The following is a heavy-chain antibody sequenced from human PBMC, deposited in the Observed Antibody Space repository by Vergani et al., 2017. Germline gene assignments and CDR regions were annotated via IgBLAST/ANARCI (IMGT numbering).Heavy chain of an antibody. CDR1: GGSISSYY. D-gene: IGHD6-13*01. CDR2: IYYSGST. J-gene: IGHJ4*02. CDR3: ARSVEEQQLVVYFDY. V-gene: IGHV4-59*01. Sequence: QVQLQESGPGLVKPSETLSLTCTVSGGSISSYYWSWIRQPPGKGLEWIGYIYYSGSTNYNPSLKSRVTISVDTSKNQFSLKLSSVTAADTAVYYCARSVEEQQLVVYFDYWGQGTLVTVSS.